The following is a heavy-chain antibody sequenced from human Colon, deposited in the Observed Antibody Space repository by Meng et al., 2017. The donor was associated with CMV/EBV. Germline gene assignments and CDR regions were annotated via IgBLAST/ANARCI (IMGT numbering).Heavy chain of an antibody. J-gene: IGHJ6*02. D-gene: IGHD2-2*01. V-gene: IGHV3-30*02. Sequence: GESLKISCAASGFTFSDHGMHWVRQAPGKGLEWVAFIRRDGSNKYYADSVKGRFTISRDNSKNTLYLQMNSLRAEDTAVYYCAKVLGGGSGTSCDARDYYYGMDVWGQGTTVTVSS. CDR2: IRRDGSNK. CDR3: AKVLGGGSGTSCDARDYYYGMDV. CDR1: GFTFSDHG.